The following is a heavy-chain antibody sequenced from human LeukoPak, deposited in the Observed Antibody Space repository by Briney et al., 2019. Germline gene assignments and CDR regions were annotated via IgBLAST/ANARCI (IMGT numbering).Heavy chain of an antibody. Sequence: GASVKVSCKASGYTFTGYYMHWVRQAPGQGLEWMGWINPNSGGTNYAQKFQGRVTMTRDTSISTAYMELSRLRSDDTAVYYCARDPAVRHGVAAGTFYDYWGQGTLVTVSS. CDR3: ARDPAVRHGVAAGTFYDY. CDR2: INPNSGGT. CDR1: GYTFTGYY. D-gene: IGHD6-13*01. J-gene: IGHJ4*02. V-gene: IGHV1-2*02.